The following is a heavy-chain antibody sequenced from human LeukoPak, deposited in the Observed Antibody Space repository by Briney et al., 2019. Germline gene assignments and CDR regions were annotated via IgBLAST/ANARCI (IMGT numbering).Heavy chain of an antibody. J-gene: IGHJ6*03. CDR2: FIPIFGTA. D-gene: IGHD3-3*01. CDR3: ARVVESICEPYYYYMDV. V-gene: IGHV1-69*05. Sequence: SVKVSCKASGGIINNYAISWVRQAPGQGLTWMGGFIPIFGTANYAQKFQGRVTITTDEYTSTAFMELSSVRSEDTAVYYCARVVESICEPYYYYMDVWGKGTTVTVSS. CDR1: GGIINNYA.